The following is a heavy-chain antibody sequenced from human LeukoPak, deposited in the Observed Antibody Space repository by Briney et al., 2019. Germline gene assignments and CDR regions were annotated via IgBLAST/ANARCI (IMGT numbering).Heavy chain of an antibody. V-gene: IGHV3-30-3*01. Sequence: GGSLRLSCAASGFTFSSYAMHWVRQAPGKGLEWVAVISYDGSNKYYADSAKGRFTISRDNSKNTLYLQRNSLRAEDTAVYYCARGERGLDYWGQGTLVTVSS. CDR3: ARGERGLDY. CDR1: GFTFSSYA. CDR2: ISYDGSNK. D-gene: IGHD1-1*01. J-gene: IGHJ4*02.